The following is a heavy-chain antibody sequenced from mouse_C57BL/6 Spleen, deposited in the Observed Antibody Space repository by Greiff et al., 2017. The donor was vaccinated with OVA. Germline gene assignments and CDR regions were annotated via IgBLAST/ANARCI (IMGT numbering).Heavy chain of an antibody. V-gene: IGHV1-55*01. CDR2: IYPGSGST. J-gene: IGHJ4*01. CDR3: ASYYYGSTAMDY. CDR1: GYTFTSYW. Sequence: VQLQQPGAELVKPGASVKMSCKASGYTFTSYWITWVKQRPGQGLEWIGDIYPGSGSTNYNEKFKNKATLTVDTSSSTAYMQLSSLTSEDSAVYYCASYYYGSTAMDYWGQGTSVTVSS. D-gene: IGHD1-1*01.